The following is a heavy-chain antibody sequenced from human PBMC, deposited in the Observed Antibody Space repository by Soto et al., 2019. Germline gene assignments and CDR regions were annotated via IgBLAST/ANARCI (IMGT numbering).Heavy chain of an antibody. CDR3: ARDQRNGMDV. J-gene: IGHJ6*02. Sequence: GGSLRLSCAASGFTLSSYEMNWVRQAPGKGLEWVSYISSSGSTIYYADSVKGRFTISRDNAKNSLYLQMNSLRAEDTAVYYCARDQRNGMDVWGQGTTVTVSS. CDR1: GFTLSSYE. CDR2: ISSSGSTI. V-gene: IGHV3-48*03.